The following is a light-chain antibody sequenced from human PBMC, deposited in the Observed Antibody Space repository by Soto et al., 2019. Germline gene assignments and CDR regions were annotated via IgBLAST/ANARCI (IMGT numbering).Light chain of an antibody. CDR2: DQN. Sequence: QSALTQPPSVSAAAGQKVIISCSGSSTNIGSNYVSWYQQLPGTAPKLLIYDQNERPSGIPDRFSASKSGTSATLGITGLQTGDEAHYYCGAWDHSLNVGVFGGGTKLTVL. J-gene: IGLJ3*02. V-gene: IGLV1-51*01. CDR1: STNIGSNY. CDR3: GAWDHSLNVGV.